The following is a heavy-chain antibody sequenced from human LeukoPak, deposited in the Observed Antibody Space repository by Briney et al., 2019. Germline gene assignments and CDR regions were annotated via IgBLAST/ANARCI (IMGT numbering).Heavy chain of an antibody. CDR2: INTYTGNP. D-gene: IGHD6-13*01. CDR3: ARLVAAGGSGSFDP. CDR1: GYTFTTYA. Sequence: ASVKVSCKASGYTFTTYAMNWVRQAPGQGLEWMGWINTYTGNPTYAQGFTGRFVFSLDTSVSTAYLQIYSLKAEDTAVYYCARLVAAGGSGSFDPWGQGTLVTVSS. J-gene: IGHJ5*02. V-gene: IGHV7-4-1*01.